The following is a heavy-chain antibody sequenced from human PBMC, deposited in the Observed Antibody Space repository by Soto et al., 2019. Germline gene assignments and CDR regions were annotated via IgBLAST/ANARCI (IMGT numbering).Heavy chain of an antibody. D-gene: IGHD2-15*01. CDR3: ARGRSGGSCYLP. Sequence: QVQLQQWGAGLLKPSETLSLTCAVYGGSFSGYYWSWIRQPPGKGREWIGEINHSGSTNYNPSLKSRVTISVDTSKNQFSLKLSSVTAADTAVYYCARGRSGGSCYLPWGQGTLVTVSS. CDR2: INHSGST. CDR1: GGSFSGYY. V-gene: IGHV4-34*01. J-gene: IGHJ5*02.